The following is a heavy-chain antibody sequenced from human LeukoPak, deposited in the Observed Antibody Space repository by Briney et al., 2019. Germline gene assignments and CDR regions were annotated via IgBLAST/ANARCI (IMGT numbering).Heavy chain of an antibody. D-gene: IGHD4-11*01. CDR1: GFTFTSYA. V-gene: IGHV3-23*01. CDR2: ISGSGVTT. Sequence: GGSLRLSCAASGFTFTSYAMSWVRQTPGKGLDWVSSISGSGVTTYYADSVKGRFTISRDNSKNTLYLQMNSLRAGDTAIYFRAKDQLTTVTTSFDYWGQGTLVTVSS. J-gene: IGHJ4*02. CDR3: AKDQLTTVTTSFDY.